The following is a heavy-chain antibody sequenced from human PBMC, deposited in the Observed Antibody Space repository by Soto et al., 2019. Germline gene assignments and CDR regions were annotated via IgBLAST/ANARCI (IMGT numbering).Heavy chain of an antibody. CDR2: ISASSTYI. CDR1: GFIFSSYT. J-gene: IGHJ4*02. D-gene: IGHD5-12*01. V-gene: IGHV3-21*01. Sequence: EVQLVESGGGLVKPGGSLRLSGAASGFIFSSYTMNWVRQAPGKGLEWVSSISASSTYIYYADSLKGRFTISRGNAYNSLYLQMSSLRAEDTAVYYCARGWLRDPWMYWGQGTLVTVSS. CDR3: ARGWLRDPWMY.